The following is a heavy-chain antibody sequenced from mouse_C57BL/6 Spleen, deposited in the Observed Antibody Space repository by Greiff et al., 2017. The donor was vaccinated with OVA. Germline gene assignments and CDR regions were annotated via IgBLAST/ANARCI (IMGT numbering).Heavy chain of an antibody. CDR1: GYTFTSYW. J-gene: IGHJ2*01. CDR3: TREEAYYGFDY. V-gene: IGHV1-5*01. CDR2: IYPGTSDT. D-gene: IGHD2-10*01. Sequence: VQLQQSGTVLARPGASVKMSCKPSGYTFTSYWMHWVKQRPGQGLEWIGAIYPGTSDTSYNQKFKGKAKLTAVTSASTAYMELSSLKNEDSAVYYCTREEAYYGFDYWGQGTTLTVSS.